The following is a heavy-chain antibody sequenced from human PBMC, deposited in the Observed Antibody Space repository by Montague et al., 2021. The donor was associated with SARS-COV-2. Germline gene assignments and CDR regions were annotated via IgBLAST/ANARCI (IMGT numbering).Heavy chain of an antibody. CDR1: GGSISTYY. Sequence: SETLSLTCTVSGGSISTYYWSWIRQPPGKGLEWIGYIYYSGSTNYSPSLKSRVTISVDTSKNQSSLKLSSVTAADTVVYYCARDGYNAHQNYWYFDLWGRGTLVTVSS. CDR2: IYYSGST. V-gene: IGHV4-59*12. CDR3: ARDGYNAHQNYWYFDL. D-gene: IGHD5-24*01. J-gene: IGHJ2*01.